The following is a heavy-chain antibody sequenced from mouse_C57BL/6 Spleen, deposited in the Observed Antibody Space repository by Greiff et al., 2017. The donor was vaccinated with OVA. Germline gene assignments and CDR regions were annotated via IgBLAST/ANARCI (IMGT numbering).Heavy chain of an antibody. V-gene: IGHV1-50*01. CDR3: ARRAGWYFDV. J-gene: IGHJ1*03. CDR1: GYTFTSYW. D-gene: IGHD3-3*01. CDR2: IDPSDSYT. Sequence: VQLQQPGAELVKPGASVKLSCKASGYTFTSYWMQWVKQRPGQGLEWIGEIDPSDSYTNYNQKFKGKATLTVDTSSSTAYMQLSSLTSEDAAVYYCARRAGWYFDVWGTGTTVTVSS.